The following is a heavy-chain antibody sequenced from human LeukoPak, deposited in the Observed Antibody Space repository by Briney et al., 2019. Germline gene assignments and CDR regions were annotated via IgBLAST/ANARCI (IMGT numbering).Heavy chain of an antibody. J-gene: IGHJ4*02. CDR1: GFTFSSYG. Sequence: GRSLRLSCTASGFTFSSYGMHWVRQAPGKGLEWVAVISYDGSNKYYADSVKGRFTLSRDNSKNTLYLQMNSLRAEDTAVYYCAKDQGGIVVVPAAMAYWGQGTLVTVSS. CDR2: ISYDGSNK. D-gene: IGHD2-2*01. CDR3: AKDQGGIVVVPAAMAY. V-gene: IGHV3-30*18.